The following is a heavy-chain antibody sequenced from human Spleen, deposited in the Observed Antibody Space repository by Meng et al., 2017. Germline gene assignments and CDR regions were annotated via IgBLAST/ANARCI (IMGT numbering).Heavy chain of an antibody. CDR2: INSDESIT. CDR3: VTGFTGYTKS. J-gene: IGHJ4*02. V-gene: IGHV3-74*01. CDR1: GFTFSNSW. D-gene: IGHD2-2*02. Sequence: GGSLRLSCAASGFTFSNSWMHWVRQVPGKGLVWVSRINSDESITTYADSVKGRSTISRDNAKNTLFLQMNSLRAEDTAVYYCVTGFTGYTKSWGQGTLVTVSS.